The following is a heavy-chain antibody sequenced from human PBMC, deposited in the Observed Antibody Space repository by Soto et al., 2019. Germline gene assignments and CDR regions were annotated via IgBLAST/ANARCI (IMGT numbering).Heavy chain of an antibody. CDR1: GFTFSSYA. Sequence: PGGSLRLSCAASGFTFSSYAMSWVRQAPGKGLEWVSAISGSGGSTYYADSVKGRFTISRDNSKNTLYLQMNSLRAEDTAVYYCAKDFYGATVTTGIDYWGQGTLVTVSS. D-gene: IGHD4-17*01. CDR2: ISGSGGST. J-gene: IGHJ4*02. CDR3: AKDFYGATVTTGIDY. V-gene: IGHV3-23*01.